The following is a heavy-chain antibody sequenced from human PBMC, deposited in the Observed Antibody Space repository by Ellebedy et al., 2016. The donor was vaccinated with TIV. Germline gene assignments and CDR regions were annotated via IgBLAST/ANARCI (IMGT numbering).Heavy chain of an antibody. CDR3: ARRGYGDYRGNYYYYGMDV. CDR1: GYSFTSYW. D-gene: IGHD4-17*01. Sequence: GESLKISCKGSGYSFTSYWISWVRQMPGKGLEWMGIIYPGDSDTRYSPSFQGPVTISADKSISTAYLQWSSLKASDTAMYYCARRGYGDYRGNYYYYGMDVWGQGTTVTVSS. V-gene: IGHV5-51*01. CDR2: IYPGDSDT. J-gene: IGHJ6*02.